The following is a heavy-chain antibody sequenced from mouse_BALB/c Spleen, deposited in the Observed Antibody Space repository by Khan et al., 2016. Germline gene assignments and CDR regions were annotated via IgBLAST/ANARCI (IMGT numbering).Heavy chain of an antibody. J-gene: IGHJ3*01. D-gene: IGHD4-1*01. CDR1: GFNIKDTY. V-gene: IGHV14-3*02. Sequence: VQLQQSGAELVKPGASVKLSCTASGFNIKDTYMHWVKQRPEQGLEWIGRIDPANGNTKYDSTFQGKATITADTSSNTAYLQLSSLTSEDTAVYYCGNWDWFACWGRGTLVTVSA. CDR2: IDPANGNT. CDR3: GNWDWFAC.